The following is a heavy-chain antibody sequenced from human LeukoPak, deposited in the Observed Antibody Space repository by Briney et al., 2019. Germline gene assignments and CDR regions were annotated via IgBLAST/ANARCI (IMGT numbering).Heavy chain of an antibody. J-gene: IGHJ4*02. CDR1: GGSFSGYY. CDR3: AGLTYPFDY. CDR2: INHSGST. V-gene: IGHV4-34*01. Sequence: SETLSLTCAVYGGSFSGYYWSWIRQPPGKGLEWIGEINHSGSTNYNPSLKSRVTISVDTSKNQFSLKLSSVTAADTAVYYCAGLTYPFDYWGQGTLVTVSS.